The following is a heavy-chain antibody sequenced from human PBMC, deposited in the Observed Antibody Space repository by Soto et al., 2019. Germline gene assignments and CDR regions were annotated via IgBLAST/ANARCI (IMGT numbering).Heavy chain of an antibody. CDR3: AKDLSSSGMDV. Sequence: QVQLVESGGGVVQPGRSLRLSCAASGFTFSSYGMHWVRQAPGKGLEWVAVISYDGSNKYYADSVKGRFTISRDNSKNPLYREMNRLRAADTAVYFWAKDLSSSGMDVWGRGTTVTVCS. CDR1: GFTFSSYG. D-gene: IGHD6-13*01. V-gene: IGHV3-30*18. CDR2: ISYDGSNK. J-gene: IGHJ6*02.